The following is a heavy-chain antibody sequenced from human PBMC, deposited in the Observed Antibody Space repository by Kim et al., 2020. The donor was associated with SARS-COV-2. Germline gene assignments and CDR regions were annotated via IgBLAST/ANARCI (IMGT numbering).Heavy chain of an antibody. D-gene: IGHD1-26*01. J-gene: IGHJ4*02. Sequence: IHYADSVTGRFTISRDNVKNALFLQLNSLTGDDTGVYYCARDHYSGYSDFWGQGTPVTVSS. CDR3: ARDHYSGYSDF. V-gene: IGHV3-11*01. CDR2: I.